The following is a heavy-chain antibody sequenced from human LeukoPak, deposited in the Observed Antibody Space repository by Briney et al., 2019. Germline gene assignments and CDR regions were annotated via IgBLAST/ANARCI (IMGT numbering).Heavy chain of an antibody. D-gene: IGHD5/OR15-5a*01. V-gene: IGHV3-72*01. J-gene: IGHJ4*02. CDR3: TRVRGNGVYNLDY. Sequence: GRSLRLSCAASGFTFSDHYMDWVRQAPGKGLEWIGRTRNKANTYTTEYAASVKGRFTISSDDSKSSLYLQMNSLKTEDTAVYYCTRVRGNGVYNLDYWGQGTLVTVSS. CDR1: GFTFSDHY. CDR2: TRNKANTYTT.